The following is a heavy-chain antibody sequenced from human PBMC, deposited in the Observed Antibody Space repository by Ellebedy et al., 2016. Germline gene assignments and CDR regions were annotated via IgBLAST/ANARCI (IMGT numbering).Heavy chain of an antibody. Sequence: GESLKISCAASGFTVSSNYMSWVRQAPGKGLEWVSVLYSGGSTLYADSVKGRFTISRDNSKNTLYLQMNSLRAEDTAVYYCARGNAVPGPEPLDYWGQGTLVTVSS. CDR1: GFTVSSNY. CDR3: ARGNAVPGPEPLDY. J-gene: IGHJ4*02. D-gene: IGHD6-19*01. CDR2: LYSGGST. V-gene: IGHV3-66*01.